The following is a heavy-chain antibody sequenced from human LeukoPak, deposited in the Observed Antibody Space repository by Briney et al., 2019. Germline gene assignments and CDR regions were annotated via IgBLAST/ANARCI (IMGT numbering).Heavy chain of an antibody. Sequence: SETLSLTCTVSGGSISSYYWSWIRQPSGKGLEWIGYIYYSGSTNYNPSLKSRVTISVDTSKNQFSLKLSSVTAADTAVYYCARHTPLGGDAFDIWGQGTMVTVSS. J-gene: IGHJ3*02. CDR1: GGSISSYY. CDR3: ARHTPLGGDAFDI. CDR2: IYYSGST. V-gene: IGHV4-59*08. D-gene: IGHD3-16*01.